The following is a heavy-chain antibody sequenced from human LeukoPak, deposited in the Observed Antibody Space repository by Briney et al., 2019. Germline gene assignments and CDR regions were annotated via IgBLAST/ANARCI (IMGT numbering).Heavy chain of an antibody. Sequence: GRSLRLSCAASGFTFSSYGMHWVRQAPGKGLEWVAVISYDGSNKYHADSVKGRFTISRDNSKNTLYLQMNSLRAEDTAVYYCARSRGQQLVQNWFDPWGQGTLVTVSS. CDR2: ISYDGSNK. CDR3: ARSRGQQLVQNWFDP. D-gene: IGHD6-13*01. CDR1: GFTFSSYG. J-gene: IGHJ5*02. V-gene: IGHV3-30*03.